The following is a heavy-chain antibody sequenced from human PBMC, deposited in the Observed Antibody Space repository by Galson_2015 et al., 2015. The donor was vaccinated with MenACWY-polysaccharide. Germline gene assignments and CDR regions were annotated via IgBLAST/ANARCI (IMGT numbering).Heavy chain of an antibody. CDR3: ARLTGPYSYYFYYMDV. V-gene: IGHV5-51*01. Sequence: QSGAEVKKPGEFLKISCKGSGYDFTTYWIAWVRQMPGKGLEWMGIIYPGDSDSTYSPSFQGQVTFSVDKSITTAYLPWASLKASDTAIYYCARLTGPYSYYFYYMDVWGKGTTVTVSS. CDR1: GYDFTTYW. D-gene: IGHD3-9*01. CDR2: IYPGDSDS. J-gene: IGHJ6*03.